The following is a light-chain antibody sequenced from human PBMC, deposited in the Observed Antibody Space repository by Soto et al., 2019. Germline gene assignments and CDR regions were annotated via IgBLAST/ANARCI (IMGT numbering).Light chain of an antibody. CDR3: QQYASSPLT. V-gene: IGKV3-20*01. CDR2: GAS. J-gene: IGKJ4*01. Sequence: EIVLTQSPGTLSLSPGERATLSCRASQTVGNTYLAWYQQKPGQTPSLLIHGASNRATGIPDRISGSGSGTDFPLFISRLEPEDFAVYYCQQYASSPLTFGGGTKVEIK. CDR1: QTVGNTY.